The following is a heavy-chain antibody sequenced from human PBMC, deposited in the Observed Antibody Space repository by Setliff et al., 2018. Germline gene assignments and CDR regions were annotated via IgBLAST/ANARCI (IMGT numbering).Heavy chain of an antibody. J-gene: IGHJ4*02. CDR2: IDPSGTRT. Sequence: ASVKVSCKASGHMFTSNAMHWVRQAPGQGLEWMGVIDPSGTRTVSAQSFKGRITLTRDTSTDTAYMEVNSLKSEDTAVYFCASDLMGFWGQGTLVNVS. V-gene: IGHV1-46*01. CDR1: GHMFTSNA. D-gene: IGHD3-9*01. CDR3: ASDLMGF.